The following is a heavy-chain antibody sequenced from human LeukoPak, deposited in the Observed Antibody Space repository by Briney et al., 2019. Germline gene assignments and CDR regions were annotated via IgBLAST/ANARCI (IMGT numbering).Heavy chain of an antibody. CDR3: ARDDYVWGVNYYYYYMDV. CDR2: ISSSGSTI. Sequence: PGGSLRLSCAASGFTFSSYEMNWVRQAPGKGLEWVSYISSSGSTIYYADSVKGRFTISRDNAKNSLYLQMNSLRAEDTAVYYCARDDYVWGVNYYYYYMDVWGKGTAVTVSS. J-gene: IGHJ6*03. V-gene: IGHV3-48*03. CDR1: GFTFSSYE. D-gene: IGHD3-16*01.